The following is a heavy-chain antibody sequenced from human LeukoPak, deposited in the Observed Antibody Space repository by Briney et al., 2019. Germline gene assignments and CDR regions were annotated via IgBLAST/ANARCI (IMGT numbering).Heavy chain of an antibody. CDR1: GFTFDDYA. CDR3: AKVATRYYDSSGYYSHYFDY. CDR2: ISWNSGSI. Sequence: PGGSLRLSCVASGFTFDDYAMHWARQAPGKGLEWVSGISWNSGSIGYADSVKGRFTISRDNAKNSLYLQMNSLRAEDMAFYYCAKVATRYYDSSGYYSHYFDYWGQGTLVTVSS. V-gene: IGHV3-9*03. D-gene: IGHD3-22*01. J-gene: IGHJ4*02.